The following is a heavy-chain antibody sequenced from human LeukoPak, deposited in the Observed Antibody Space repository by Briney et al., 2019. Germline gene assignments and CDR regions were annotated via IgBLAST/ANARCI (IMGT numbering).Heavy chain of an antibody. Sequence: GGSLRLSCAASGFTVSSNHMNWVRQAPGKGLEWVSDIYNNGSTYYADSVKGRFTISRDSSKNTLFLQMNSLRAEDTAVYYCARDGTDVLTDRIRFDYWGQGTLVTVSS. V-gene: IGHV3-53*01. D-gene: IGHD3-9*01. CDR1: GFTVSSNH. CDR3: ARDGTDVLTDRIRFDY. CDR2: IYNNGST. J-gene: IGHJ4*02.